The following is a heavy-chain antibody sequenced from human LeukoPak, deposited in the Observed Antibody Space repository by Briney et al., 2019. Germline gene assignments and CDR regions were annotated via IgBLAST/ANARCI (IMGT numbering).Heavy chain of an antibody. CDR2: FDPENGET. CDR3: ATVDCSSTSCPGVGAFDI. CDR1: GSTLTALS. Sequence: ASRKPSCKVSGSTLTALSMHWVRQATRKRLECRRGFDPENGETIYAQKFQGRVTMTEDTSTDTAYMELSSLRSEDTAVYYCATVDCSSTSCPGVGAFDIWGQGTMVTVSS. J-gene: IGHJ3*02. V-gene: IGHV1-24*01. D-gene: IGHD2-2*01.